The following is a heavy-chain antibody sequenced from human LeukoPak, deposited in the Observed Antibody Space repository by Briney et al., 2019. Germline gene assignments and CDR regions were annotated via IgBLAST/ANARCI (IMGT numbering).Heavy chain of an antibody. CDR3: ARDMGSGSFFP. J-gene: IGHJ5*02. D-gene: IGHD3-10*01. CDR2: IYYSGST. V-gene: IGHV4-61*01. Sequence: SETLSLTCTVSGGSVSSGSYYWRWIRQPPGKGLEWIGYIYYSGSTNYNPSLKSRVTISVDTSKNQFSLKLSSVTAADTAVYYCARDMGSGSFFPWGQGTLVTVSS. CDR1: GGSVSSGSYY.